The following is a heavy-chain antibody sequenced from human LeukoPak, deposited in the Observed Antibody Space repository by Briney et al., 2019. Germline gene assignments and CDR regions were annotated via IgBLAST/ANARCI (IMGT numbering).Heavy chain of an antibody. CDR2: ISYDGSNK. CDR3: AVRDNDY. CDR1: GFTFSSYT. J-gene: IGHJ4*02. V-gene: IGHV3-30-3*01. Sequence: GGSLRLSCAASGFTFSSYTMHWVRQAPGKGLEWVAIISYDGSNKYHADSVKGRFTISRDNSKNTLYLRMNSLRAEDTAVYYCAVRDNDYWGQGTLVTVSS. D-gene: IGHD3-3*01.